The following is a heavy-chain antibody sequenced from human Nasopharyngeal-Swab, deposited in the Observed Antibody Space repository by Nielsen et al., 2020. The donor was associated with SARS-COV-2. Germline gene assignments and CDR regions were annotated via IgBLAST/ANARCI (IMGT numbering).Heavy chain of an antibody. V-gene: IGHV7-4-1*02. Sequence: ASVKVSCKASGYTFTSYAMNWVRQDPGQGLEWMGWINTNTGNQTYAQGFTGRFVFSLDTSVSTAYLQISSLKAEDTAVYYCARELVVATHETYYYYGMDVWGQGTTVTVSS. CDR1: GYTFTSYA. CDR3: ARELVVATHETYYYYGMDV. J-gene: IGHJ6*02. D-gene: IGHD5-12*01. CDR2: INTNTGNQ.